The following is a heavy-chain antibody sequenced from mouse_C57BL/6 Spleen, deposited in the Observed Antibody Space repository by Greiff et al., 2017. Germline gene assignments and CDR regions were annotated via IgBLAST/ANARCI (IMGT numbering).Heavy chain of an antibody. V-gene: IGHV1-39*01. CDR1: GYSFTDYN. CDR3: AREGQLRPFAY. CDR2: INPNYGTT. D-gene: IGHD3-2*02. J-gene: IGHJ3*01. Sequence: QLQESGPELVKPGASVKISCKASGYSFTDYNMNWVKQSNGKSLEWIGVINPNYGTTSYNEKFKSKATLTVDKSSSTAYMQLSSLTSEDSAVYYCAREGQLRPFAYWGQGTLVTVSA.